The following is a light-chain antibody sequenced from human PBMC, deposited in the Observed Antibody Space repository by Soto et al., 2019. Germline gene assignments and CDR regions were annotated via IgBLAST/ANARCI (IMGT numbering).Light chain of an antibody. CDR1: TSDLGDYKY. J-gene: IGLJ1*01. V-gene: IGLV2-14*01. CDR2: EVT. CDR3: CSYTSGTSV. Sequence: QSALTQPASVSGSPGQSITISCTGTTSDLGDYKYISWYQQHPGKVPKLIIYEVTNRPSGVSNRFSGSKSGNTASLTISGLQAEDEADYYCCSYTSGTSVFGTGTKLTVL.